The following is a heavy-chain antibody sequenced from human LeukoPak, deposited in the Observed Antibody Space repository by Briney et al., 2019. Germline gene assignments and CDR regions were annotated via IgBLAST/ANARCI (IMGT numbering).Heavy chain of an antibody. V-gene: IGHV5-51*01. D-gene: IGHD6-19*01. CDR1: GDSFTSYW. J-gene: IGHJ6*03. CDR2: IYPGDSDT. Sequence: GESLKISCKGSGDSFTSYWIGWVRQMPGKGLEWMGIIYPGDSDTRYSPSFQGQVTISADKSISTAYLQWSSLKASDTAMYYCAREVGSSGPYYYYYMDVWGKGTTVTVSS. CDR3: AREVGSSGPYYYYYMDV.